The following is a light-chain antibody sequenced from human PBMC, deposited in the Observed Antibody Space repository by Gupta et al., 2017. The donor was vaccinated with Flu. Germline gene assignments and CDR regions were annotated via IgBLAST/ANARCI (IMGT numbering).Light chain of an antibody. CDR1: SSDVGTYNY. Sequence: QSALTQPASVSGSPGQSITISCTGTSSDVGTYNYVSWYQQYPGRAPKLMIYDVSNRPSGISNRFSGSKSGNTASLTISGLQAEDEADYYCSSYSASGALALFGGGTKVTVL. V-gene: IGLV2-14*03. CDR3: SSYSASGALAL. J-gene: IGLJ2*01. CDR2: DVS.